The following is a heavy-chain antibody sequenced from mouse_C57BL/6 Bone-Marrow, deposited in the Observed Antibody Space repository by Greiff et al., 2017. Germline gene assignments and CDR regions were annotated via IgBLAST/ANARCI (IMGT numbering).Heavy chain of an antibody. D-gene: IGHD1-1*01. J-gene: IGHJ3*01. CDR3: ARAPYYYGLAY. CDR2: ISSGSSTI. Sequence: EVQLVESGGCLVKPGGSLKLSCAASGFTFSDYGMHWVRQAPEKGLEWVAYISSGSSTIYYADTVKGRFTISRDNAKNTLFLQMTSLRSEDTAMYYCARAPYYYGLAYWGQGTLVTVSA. V-gene: IGHV5-17*01. CDR1: GFTFSDYG.